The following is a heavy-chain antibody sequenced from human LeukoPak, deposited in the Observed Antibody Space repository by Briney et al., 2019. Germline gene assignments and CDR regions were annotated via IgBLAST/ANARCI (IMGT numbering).Heavy chain of an antibody. CDR2: ISSSGSTM. CDR1: GFTFSDYY. V-gene: IGHV3-11*01. CDR3: ARGPHCSGGRCYQFDY. Sequence: GGSLRLSCAASGFTFSDYYMSWIRQAPGKGLEWVSYISSSGSTMYYADSVKGRFTISRDNAKNSLYLQMDSPRAEDTAVYYCARGPHCSGGRCYQFDYWGQGTLVTVSS. D-gene: IGHD2-15*01. J-gene: IGHJ4*02.